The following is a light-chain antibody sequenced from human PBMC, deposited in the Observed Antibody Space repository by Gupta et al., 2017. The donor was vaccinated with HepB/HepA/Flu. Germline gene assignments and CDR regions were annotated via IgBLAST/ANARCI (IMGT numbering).Light chain of an antibody. CDR2: FEGGGTY. CDR3: ETWDSNTRI. CDR1: SGHSSYI. J-gene: IGLJ2*01. Sequence: QPVLTQSSSASASLGSSVKLTCTLSSGHSSYIIAWHQQQPGKAPRFLMKFEGGGTYNKGSGVPYRVSGSSSGADRYLTISNLQSEDEADYYCETWDSNTRIFGGGTKLTVL. V-gene: IGLV4-60*03.